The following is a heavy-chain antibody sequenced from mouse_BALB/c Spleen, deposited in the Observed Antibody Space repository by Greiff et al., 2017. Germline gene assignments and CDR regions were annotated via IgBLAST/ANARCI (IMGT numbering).Heavy chain of an antibody. J-gene: IGHJ4*01. CDR3: ARHDYGAMDY. D-gene: IGHD1-1*01. V-gene: IGHV5-6-2*01. Sequence: DVKLVESGGGLVKLGGSLKLSCAASGFTFSSYYMSWVRQTPEKRLELVAAINSNGGSTYYPDTVKGRFTISRDNAKNTLYLQMSSLKSEDTALYYCARHDYGAMDYWGQGTSVTVSS. CDR1: GFTFSSYY. CDR2: INSNGGST.